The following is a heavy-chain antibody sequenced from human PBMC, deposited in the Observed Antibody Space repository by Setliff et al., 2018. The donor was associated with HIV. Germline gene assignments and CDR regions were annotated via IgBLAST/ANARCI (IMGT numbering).Heavy chain of an antibody. Sequence: ASVKVSCKASGYTFTSYYMHWVRQAPGQGLEWMGIINPSSGSTTYAQKFQGRVTMTRDTSTSTVYMELSSLRSEDTAFYYCTRVAVITDDAFDVWGQGTMVTVSS. CDR1: GYTFTSYY. V-gene: IGHV1-46*01. CDR2: INPSSGST. D-gene: IGHD3-16*01. J-gene: IGHJ3*01. CDR3: TRVAVITDDAFDV.